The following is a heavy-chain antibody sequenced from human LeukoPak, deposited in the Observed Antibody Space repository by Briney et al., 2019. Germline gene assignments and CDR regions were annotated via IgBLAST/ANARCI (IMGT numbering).Heavy chain of an antibody. Sequence: KPSETLSLTCTVSGGSISSYYWSWIRQPPGKGLEWIGYIYYSGSTNYNPSLKSRITISVDTSKNQFSLKLSSLTAADTAVYYCARGPRKSPAFDYWGQGTLVTVSS. CDR2: IYYSGST. CDR3: ARGPRKSPAFDY. J-gene: IGHJ4*02. V-gene: IGHV4-59*01. CDR1: GGSISSYY.